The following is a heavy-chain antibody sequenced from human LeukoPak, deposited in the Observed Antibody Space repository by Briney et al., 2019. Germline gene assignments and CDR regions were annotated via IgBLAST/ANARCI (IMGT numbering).Heavy chain of an antibody. CDR1: GFTFSSYW. D-gene: IGHD4-11*01. Sequence: GGSLRLSCAASGFTFSSYWMSWVRQAPGKGLEWVAHVKQDGVEKYYVDSVKGRFIISRDNTKNSLYLQMNSLRAEDAAVYYCARGHSNRNTWPYFDYWGQGTLVTVSS. CDR2: VKQDGVEK. J-gene: IGHJ4*02. CDR3: ARGHSNRNTWPYFDY. V-gene: IGHV3-7*03.